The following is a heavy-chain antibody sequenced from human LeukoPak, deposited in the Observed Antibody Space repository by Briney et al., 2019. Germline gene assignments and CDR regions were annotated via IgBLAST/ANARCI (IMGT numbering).Heavy chain of an antibody. CDR1: GYSFTRYW. CDR2: IYPGDSDT. J-gene: IGHJ3*02. D-gene: IGHD6-19*01. V-gene: IGHV5-51*01. CDR3: ARLRSPRWQWLVWSAFDI. Sequence: GESLKISCKGSGYSFTRYWIGWVRQMPGKGLEWMGIIYPGDSDTRYSPSFQGQVTISADKSISTAYLQWSSLKASDTAMYYCARLRSPRWQWLVWSAFDIWGQGTMVTVSS.